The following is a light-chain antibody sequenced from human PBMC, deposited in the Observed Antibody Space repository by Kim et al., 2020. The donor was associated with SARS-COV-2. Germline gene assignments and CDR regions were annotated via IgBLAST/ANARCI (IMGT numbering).Light chain of an antibody. V-gene: IGLV1-51*01. Sequence: GQKVTISCSGSSSNIGNNYVSWYQQLPGTAPKLLIYDNNKRPSGIPDRFSGSKSGTSAILGITGLQTGDEADYYCGTWDSSLSAYVFGTGTKVTVL. J-gene: IGLJ1*01. CDR1: SSNIGNNY. CDR2: DNN. CDR3: GTWDSSLSAYV.